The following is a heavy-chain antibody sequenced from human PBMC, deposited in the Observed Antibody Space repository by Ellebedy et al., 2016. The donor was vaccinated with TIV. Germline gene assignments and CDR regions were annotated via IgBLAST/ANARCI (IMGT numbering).Heavy chain of an antibody. J-gene: IGHJ1*01. Sequence: ASVKVSCKASGYTFTSYAMHWVRQAPGQRLEWMGWINAGNGNTKYSQKFQGRVTITRDTSASTAYMELSSLRAEDTAVYYCARETYGSGSYESSFQHWGQGTLVTVSS. V-gene: IGHV1-3*01. D-gene: IGHD3-10*01. CDR2: INAGNGNT. CDR3: ARETYGSGSYESSFQH. CDR1: GYTFTSYA.